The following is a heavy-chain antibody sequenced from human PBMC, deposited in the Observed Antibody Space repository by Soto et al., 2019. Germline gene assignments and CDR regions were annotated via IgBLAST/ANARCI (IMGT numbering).Heavy chain of an antibody. Sequence: SETLSLTCAVSGGSISRGGYSWSWIRQPPGKGLEWIGYIYHSGSTYYNPSLKSRVTISVDRSKNQFSLKLSSVTAADTAVYYCASSMVRGVHLPLDYWGQGTLVTVSS. D-gene: IGHD3-10*01. V-gene: IGHV4-30-2*01. CDR3: ASSMVRGVHLPLDY. CDR1: GGSISRGGYS. J-gene: IGHJ4*02. CDR2: IYHSGST.